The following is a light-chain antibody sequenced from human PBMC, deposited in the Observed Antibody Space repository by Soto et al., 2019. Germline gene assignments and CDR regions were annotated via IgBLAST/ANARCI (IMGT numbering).Light chain of an antibody. CDR2: DAS. V-gene: IGKV1-5*01. CDR1: QSISSW. Sequence: DIQMTQSPSTLSASVGDRVTITCRASQSISSWLAWYQQKPGKAPKLLIYDASSVESGVPSRFSGSGSGTEFTLTISSLQPDDFATYYCQQYNSYSPFGQGTKVEIK. CDR3: QQYNSYSP. J-gene: IGKJ1*01.